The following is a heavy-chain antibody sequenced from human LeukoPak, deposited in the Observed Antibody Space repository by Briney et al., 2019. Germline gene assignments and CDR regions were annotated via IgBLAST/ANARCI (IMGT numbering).Heavy chain of an antibody. CDR3: GTLLSNGPFDY. J-gene: IGHJ4*02. V-gene: IGHV1-2*02. CDR2: IYPNSGAT. CDR1: GYTFTGYY. Sequence: ASVKVSCKASGYTFTGYYMHWVRQAPAQGLEWVGWIYPNSGATKYAQKFQGRVTMTRDTSISTAYMELSGLRSDDTAVYYCGTLLSNGPFDYWGQGGLVTVSS.